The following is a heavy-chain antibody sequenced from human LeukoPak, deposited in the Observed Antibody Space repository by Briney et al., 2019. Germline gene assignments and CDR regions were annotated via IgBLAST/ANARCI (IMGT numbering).Heavy chain of an antibody. V-gene: IGHV3-48*03. CDR2: ISSGGNTI. Sequence: GGSLRLSCAASGFTFSSFEMNWVRQAPGKGLEWVSYISSGGNTIFYADSVKGRFTISRDNSKSTLYLQMNSLRAEDTAVYYCAKHYGDYRSFDYWGQGTLVTVSS. J-gene: IGHJ4*02. CDR1: GFTFSSFE. D-gene: IGHD4-17*01. CDR3: AKHYGDYRSFDY.